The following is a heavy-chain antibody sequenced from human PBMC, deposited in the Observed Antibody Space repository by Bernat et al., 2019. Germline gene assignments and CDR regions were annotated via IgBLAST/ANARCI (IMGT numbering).Heavy chain of an antibody. J-gene: IGHJ4*02. CDR3: TREYPYNCRSISCPNPFDH. Sequence: QVQLDQWGAGLLKPSETLSLTCAVYGGSFSGYYWTWIRQPPGKGLEWIGEVSHTGSANYNPSLKSRVTISVDTSMNQFSLRLTSVTAADTAVYFCTREYPYNCRSISCPNPFDHWGQGTLVTVSP. CDR2: VSHTGSA. D-gene: IGHD2-2*01. V-gene: IGHV4-34*01. CDR1: GGSFSGYY.